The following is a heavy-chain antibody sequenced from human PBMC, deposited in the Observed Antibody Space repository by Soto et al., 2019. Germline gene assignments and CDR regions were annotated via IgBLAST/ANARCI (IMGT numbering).Heavy chain of an antibody. Sequence: SVKVSCKASGGTFSSYAISWVRQAPGQGLEWMGGTIPIFGTANYAQKFQGRVTITADESTSTAYMELSSLRSEDTAVYYCARDLTPYSYGREDHTPGYYYGMDVWGQGTTVTVSS. V-gene: IGHV1-69*13. CDR2: TIPIFGTA. D-gene: IGHD5-18*01. J-gene: IGHJ6*02. CDR1: GGTFSSYA. CDR3: ARDLTPYSYGREDHTPGYYYGMDV.